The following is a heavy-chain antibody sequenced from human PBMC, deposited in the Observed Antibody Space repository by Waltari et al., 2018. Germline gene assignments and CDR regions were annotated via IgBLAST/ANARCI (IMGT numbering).Heavy chain of an antibody. D-gene: IGHD2-2*01. CDR3: ARAAVPAAIRGDFDY. J-gene: IGHJ4*02. CDR1: GFTFSSYW. CDR2: INSDGSST. Sequence: EVQLVESGGGLVQPGGSLRLSCAASGFTFSSYWMHWVRQAPGKGLVWVSRINSDGSSTNYADSVKGRFTISRDNAKNTLYLQMNRLRVEDTAVYYCARAAVPAAIRGDFDYWGQGTLVTVSS. V-gene: IGHV3-74*01.